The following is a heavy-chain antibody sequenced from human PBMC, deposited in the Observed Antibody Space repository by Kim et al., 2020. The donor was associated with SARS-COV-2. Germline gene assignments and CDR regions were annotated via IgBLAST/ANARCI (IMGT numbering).Heavy chain of an antibody. CDR2: ISGSGGNT. Sequence: GGSLRLSCAGSGFTFSSYAMSWVRQAPGKGLEWVSIISGSGGNTYYADSMKGRFTISRDNSKNTVYLQVNSLRAEDTAVYYCAKDRGFRFLEWSLYYWGQGTLVTVSS. D-gene: IGHD3-3*01. J-gene: IGHJ4*02. CDR3: AKDRGFRFLEWSLYY. CDR1: GFTFSSYA. V-gene: IGHV3-23*01.